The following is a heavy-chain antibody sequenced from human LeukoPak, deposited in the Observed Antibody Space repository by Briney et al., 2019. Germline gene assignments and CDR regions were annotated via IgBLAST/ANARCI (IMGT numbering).Heavy chain of an antibody. D-gene: IGHD3-9*01. CDR2: ISAYNGNT. V-gene: IGHV1-18*01. CDR3: ARAKGLRYFDWSGYYFDY. Sequence: ASVKVSCKACGYTFTSYGISWVRQGPGQGLEWMGRISAYNGNTNYAQKLQGRVAMTTDTSTSTAYMELSRLRSDDTAVYYCARAKGLRYFDWSGYYFDYWGQGTLVTVSS. J-gene: IGHJ4*02. CDR1: GYTFTSYG.